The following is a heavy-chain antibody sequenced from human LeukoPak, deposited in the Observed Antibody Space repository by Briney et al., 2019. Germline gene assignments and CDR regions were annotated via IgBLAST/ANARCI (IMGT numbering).Heavy chain of an antibody. CDR3: ARGPGYNSGGDY. J-gene: IGHJ4*02. CDR1: GGSFSGYY. Sequence: SETLSLTCAVYGGSFSGYYWSWIRQPPGKGLERIGEINHSGSTNYNPSLKSRVTISVDTSKNQFSLKLSSVTAADTAVYYCARGPGYNSGGDYWGQGTLVTVSS. V-gene: IGHV4-34*01. CDR2: INHSGST. D-gene: IGHD5-24*01.